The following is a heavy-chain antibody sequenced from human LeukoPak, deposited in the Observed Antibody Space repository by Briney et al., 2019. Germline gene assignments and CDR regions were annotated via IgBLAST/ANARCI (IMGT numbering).Heavy chain of an antibody. CDR1: GFTFSSYA. D-gene: IGHD3-10*01. CDR3: AKQIDYGSGSYSFDY. Sequence: GGSLRLSCAASGFTFSSYAMSWVRQAPGKGLEWVSAISGSGGSTYYADSVKGRFTISRDNSKNPLYLQMNSLRAEDTAVYYCAKQIDYGSGSYSFDYWGQGALVTVSS. CDR2: ISGSGGST. J-gene: IGHJ4*02. V-gene: IGHV3-23*01.